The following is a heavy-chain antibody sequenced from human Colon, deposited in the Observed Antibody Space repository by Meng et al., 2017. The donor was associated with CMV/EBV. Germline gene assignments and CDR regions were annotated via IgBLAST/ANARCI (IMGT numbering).Heavy chain of an antibody. J-gene: IGHJ4*02. CDR2: IHWDDDK. Sequence: ITLKESGPALVKPTQTLTLTCTFSGFSLTTTGAGVAWVRHPPGKAPELLALIHWDDDKRYSPSLKNRLNITKDTSKNQVVLSMTDLDPADTGTFYCARHSLTILTDWGQGALVTVSS. CDR3: ARHSLTILTD. V-gene: IGHV2-5*02. CDR1: GFSLTTTGAG. D-gene: IGHD2-8*02.